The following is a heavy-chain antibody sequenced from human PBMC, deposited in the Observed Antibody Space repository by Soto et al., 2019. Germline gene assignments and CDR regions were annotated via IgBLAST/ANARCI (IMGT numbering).Heavy chain of an antibody. D-gene: IGHD5-12*01. J-gene: IGHJ4*02. CDR3: ARGGVDVVATSAFDY. CDR1: GGTFNNYA. Sequence: QVQLVQSGAEVKKPGSSVKVSCKASGGTFNNYAISWVRQAPGQGLEWMVGIIPIIGTADYAHKFQGRLAISADESTQTTFIELSSLRSEDTALYYCARGGVDVVATSAFDYWGQGTLVTVSS. V-gene: IGHV1-69*01. CDR2: IIPIIGTA.